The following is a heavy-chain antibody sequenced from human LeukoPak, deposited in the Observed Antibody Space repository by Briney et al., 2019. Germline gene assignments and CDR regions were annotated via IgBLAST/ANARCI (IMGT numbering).Heavy chain of an antibody. D-gene: IGHD1-1*01. J-gene: IGHJ4*02. V-gene: IGHV3-30*03. CDR3: ASPGGHFDY. CDR1: GFTFSSYS. Sequence: GGSLRLSCAASGFTFSSYSMNWVRQAPGKGLEWVAVISYDGSNKYYADSVKGRFTISRDNSKNTLYLQMNSLRAEDTAVYYCASPGGHFDYWGQGTLVTVSS. CDR2: ISYDGSNK.